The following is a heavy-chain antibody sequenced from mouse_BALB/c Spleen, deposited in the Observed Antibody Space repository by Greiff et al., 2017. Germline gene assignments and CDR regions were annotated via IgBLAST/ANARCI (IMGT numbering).Heavy chain of an antibody. CDR2: ISYSGST. V-gene: IGHV3-8*02. CDR1: GDSITSGY. J-gene: IGHJ4*01. D-gene: IGHD1-1*01. Sequence: EVKLVESGPSLVKPSQTLSLTCSVTGDSITSGYWNWIRKFPGNKLEYMGYISYSGSTYYNPSLKSRISITRDTSKNQYYLQLNSVTTEDTATYYCARMGIYCYGSSYAMDYWGQGTSVTVSS. CDR3: ARMGIYCYGSSYAMDY.